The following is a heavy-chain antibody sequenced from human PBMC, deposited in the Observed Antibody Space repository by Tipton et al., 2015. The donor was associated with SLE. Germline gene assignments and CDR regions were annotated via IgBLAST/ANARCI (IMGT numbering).Heavy chain of an antibody. CDR3: AREMDSSGPTFDY. CDR2: TYHSGYT. J-gene: IGHJ4*02. V-gene: IGHV4-31*02. CDR1: GGSITSGGYY. Sequence: LRLSCTVSGGSITSGGYYWTWIRQHPGKGLEWIGYTYHSGYTDYTDYNPSLKSRVTISEDTSKNQFSLKLSSVTAADTAVYYCAREMDSSGPTFDYWGQGTLVTVSS. D-gene: IGHD6-19*01.